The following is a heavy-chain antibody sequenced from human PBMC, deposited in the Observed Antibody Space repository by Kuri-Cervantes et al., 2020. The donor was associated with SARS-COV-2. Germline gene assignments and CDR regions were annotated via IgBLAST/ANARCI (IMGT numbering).Heavy chain of an antibody. CDR3: ARTGLSYYYYGMDV. J-gene: IGHJ6*02. Sequence: ASVKVSCKASGYTFTSYDINWVRQATGQGLEWMGWMNPNSGNTGYAQKFQGRVTITADESTSTAYMELSSLRSEDTAVYYCARTGLSYYYYGMDVWGQGTTVTVSS. V-gene: IGHV1-8*01. CDR2: MNPNSGNT. D-gene: IGHD7-27*01. CDR1: GYTFTSYD.